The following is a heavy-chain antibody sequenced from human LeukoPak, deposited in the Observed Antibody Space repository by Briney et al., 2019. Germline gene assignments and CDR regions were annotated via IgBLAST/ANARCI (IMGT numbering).Heavy chain of an antibody. CDR1: GGSISSSSYY. CDR2: IYYSGST. CDR3: ASHHYGMDV. Sequence: SETLSLTCTVYGGSISSSSYYWGWIRQPPGKGLEWTGSIYYSGSTYYNASLKSRVTISVDTSKNQFSLKLSSVTAADTAVYYCASHHYGMDVWGQGTTVTVSS. V-gene: IGHV4-39*01. J-gene: IGHJ6*02.